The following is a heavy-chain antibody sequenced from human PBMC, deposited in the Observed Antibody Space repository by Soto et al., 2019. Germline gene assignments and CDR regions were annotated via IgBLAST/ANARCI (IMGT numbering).Heavy chain of an antibody. CDR2: INPSGGST. Sequence: GASVKVSCKASGYTFTSYYIHWVRQAPGQGLEWMGIINPSGGSTSYAQKFQGRVTMTRDTSTSTVYMELSSLRSEDTAVYYCARDRQYYYDSSGYYQIYYYYGMDVWG. D-gene: IGHD3-22*01. V-gene: IGHV1-46*01. CDR1: GYTFTSYY. J-gene: IGHJ6*02. CDR3: ARDRQYYYDSSGYYQIYYYYGMDV.